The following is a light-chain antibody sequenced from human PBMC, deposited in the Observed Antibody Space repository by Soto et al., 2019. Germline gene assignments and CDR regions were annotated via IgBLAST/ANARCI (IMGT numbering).Light chain of an antibody. V-gene: IGKV3-15*01. Sequence: EIVMTQSPTTLSVSPGERGTLSCRASQDISSNLAWYQQKPGQTPRLLIHGASTRATGIPARFSGSGSGTRFTLTIARLQSEDFEVYYCQQYDKWPRTFGQGTKV. J-gene: IGKJ1*01. CDR1: QDISSN. CDR2: GAS. CDR3: QQYDKWPRT.